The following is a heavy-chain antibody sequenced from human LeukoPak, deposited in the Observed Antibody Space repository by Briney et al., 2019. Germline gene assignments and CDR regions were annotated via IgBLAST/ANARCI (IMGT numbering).Heavy chain of an antibody. Sequence: GESLKISCKGAGYSFTSYWIGWVRQMPGKGLEWMGIIYPGDADTRYSPSFQGQVTISADKSISTAYLQWSSLKASDTAMYYCARPREGSSSFDAFDIWGQGTMVTVSS. V-gene: IGHV5-51*01. CDR1: GYSFTSYW. J-gene: IGHJ3*02. CDR3: ARPREGSSSFDAFDI. CDR2: IYPGDADT. D-gene: IGHD6-13*01.